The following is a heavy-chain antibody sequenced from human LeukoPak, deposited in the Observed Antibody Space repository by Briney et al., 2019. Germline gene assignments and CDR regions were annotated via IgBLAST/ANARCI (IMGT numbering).Heavy chain of an antibody. CDR2: ISSNGGTT. J-gene: IGHJ4*02. CDR1: GFTFSGYS. CDR3: AKVGLLWFGELSY. V-gene: IGHV3-64*04. Sequence: GGSLRLSCAASGFTFSGYSMHWVRQAPGKGLEYVSAISSNGGTTYYADSVKGRFTISRDNSKNTLYLQMNSLRAEDTAVYYCAKVGLLWFGELSYWGQGTLVTVSS. D-gene: IGHD3-10*01.